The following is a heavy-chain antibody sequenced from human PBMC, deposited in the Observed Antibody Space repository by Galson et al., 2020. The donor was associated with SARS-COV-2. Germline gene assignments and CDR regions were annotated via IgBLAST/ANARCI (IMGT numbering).Heavy chain of an antibody. V-gene: IGHV3-74*01. Sequence: GGSLRLSCAASGFTFSSYWMHWVRQAPGRGLVWVSRINSNGSSTSYADSVKGRFTISRDNAKNTLYLQMNSLRAEDTALYYCTATRAYWGQGTLVTVSS. CDR3: TATRAY. D-gene: IGHD1-26*01. CDR2: INSNGSST. CDR1: GFTFSSYW. J-gene: IGHJ4*02.